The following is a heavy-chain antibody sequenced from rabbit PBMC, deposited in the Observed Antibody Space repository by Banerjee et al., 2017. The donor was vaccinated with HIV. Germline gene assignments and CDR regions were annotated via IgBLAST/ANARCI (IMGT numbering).Heavy chain of an antibody. CDR3: ARGTYGYAGYAPNL. J-gene: IGHJ4*01. CDR1: GIDFSSYYF. D-gene: IGHD6-1*01. CDR2: IYISSGST. V-gene: IGHV1S45*01. Sequence: QQQLEESGGGLVQPEGSLTLTCKASGIDFSSYYFMCWVRQAPGKGLEWIACIYISSGSTYYASWAKGRFTISKTSSTTVTLQMTSLTAADTATYFCARGTYGYAGYAPNLWGQGTLVTVS.